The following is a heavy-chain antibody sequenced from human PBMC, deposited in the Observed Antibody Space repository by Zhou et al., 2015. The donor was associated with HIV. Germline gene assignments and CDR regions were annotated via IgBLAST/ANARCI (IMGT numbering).Heavy chain of an antibody. CDR1: GYTFTGHY. V-gene: IGHV1-2*02. D-gene: IGHD2-2*01. CDR2: INPNSGDT. CDR3: VHPKSYSTSWIDAFDV. J-gene: IGHJ3*01. Sequence: QVQLVQSGAEVKKPGASVMVSCKASGYTFTGHYMHWVRQAPGQGPEWMGWINPNSGDTKYAQKFQGRVTLTRDTSISTAYMELSSLRSDDTAVYYCVHPKSYSTSWIDAFDVWARDNVTSLQ.